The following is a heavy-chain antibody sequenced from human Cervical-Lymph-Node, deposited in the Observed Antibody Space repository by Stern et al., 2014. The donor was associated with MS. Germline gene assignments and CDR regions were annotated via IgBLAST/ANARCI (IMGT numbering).Heavy chain of an antibody. D-gene: IGHD2-15*01. CDR2: IWFDGGMK. V-gene: IGHV3-33*01. Sequence: VQLVESGGGVVQPGRSLRLSCEASGFAFNTYGMHWVRRTPGKGLEWVAIIWFDGGMKYYADSVEGRFTISRDNSANMLYLEMMSLRPEDTAIYYCARATPAEGGMDVGGQGATGTVSS. CDR1: GFAFNTYG. J-gene: IGHJ6*02. CDR3: ARATPAEGGMDV.